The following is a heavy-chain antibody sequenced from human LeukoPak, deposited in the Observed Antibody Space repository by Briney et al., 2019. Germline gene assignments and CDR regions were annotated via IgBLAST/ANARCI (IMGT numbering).Heavy chain of an antibody. J-gene: IGHJ6*02. V-gene: IGHV3-48*03. CDR2: ISSRESTK. D-gene: IGHD2-2*01. CDR1: GFTFSTFE. Sequence: GGSLRLSCAASGFTFSTFEMTWVRQAPGKGLEWVSYISSRESTKYYADSEKGRFTISRDNAKNAVYLQMNSLRAEDTAVYYCARYCSTTSCHFYGMDVWGRGTSVTVSS. CDR3: ARYCSTTSCHFYGMDV.